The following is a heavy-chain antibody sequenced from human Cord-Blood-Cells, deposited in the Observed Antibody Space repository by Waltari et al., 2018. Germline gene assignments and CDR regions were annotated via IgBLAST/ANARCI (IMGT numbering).Heavy chain of an antibody. CDR3: ARGGGYCSSTSCYAFDI. D-gene: IGHD2-2*01. V-gene: IGHV4-59*01. CDR1: GGSISSYY. CDR2: IDYSGST. Sequence: QVQLQESGPGLVKPSETLSLTCTVSGGSISSYYWSWIRQPPGKGLEWSGYIDYSGSTNYHPSLKSRVTISVDPSKHQFSLKLSSVTAADTAVYYCARGGGYCSSTSCYAFDIWGQGTMVTVSS. J-gene: IGHJ3*02.